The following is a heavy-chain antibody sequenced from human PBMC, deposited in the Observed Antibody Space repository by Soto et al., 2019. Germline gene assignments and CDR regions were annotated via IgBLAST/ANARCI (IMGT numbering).Heavy chain of an antibody. CDR1: GYTFTSYG. J-gene: IGHJ6*02. D-gene: IGHD6-13*01. CDR3: ARDRPQLVSSYYYYGMDV. CDR2: ISAYNGNT. V-gene: IGHV1-18*01. Sequence: ASVKVSCKASGYTFTSYGISWVRRAPGEGLEWMGWISAYNGNTNYAQKLQGRVTMTTDTSTSTAYMELRSLRSDDTAVYYCARDRPQLVSSYYYYGMDVWGQGTTVTVSS.